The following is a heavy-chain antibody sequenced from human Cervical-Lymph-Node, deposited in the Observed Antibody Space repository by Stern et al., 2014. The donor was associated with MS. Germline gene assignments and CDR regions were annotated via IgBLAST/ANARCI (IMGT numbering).Heavy chain of an antibody. D-gene: IGHD1-14*01. Sequence: EVQLVESGAELIRPGKSLKISCKGSGFKFSIYWIAWVRQMPGKGLEWMGIIYPGDSATRYRPSFQGHATMAADKTTSTSYLQSSSLNASDTAMYCCARQTTAWASDVWGQGTLVTVSS. CDR3: ARQTTAWASDV. CDR1: GFKFSIYW. CDR2: IYPGDSAT. V-gene: IGHV5-51*01. J-gene: IGHJ4*02.